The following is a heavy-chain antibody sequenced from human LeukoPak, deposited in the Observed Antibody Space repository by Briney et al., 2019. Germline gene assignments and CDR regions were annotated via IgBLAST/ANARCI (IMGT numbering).Heavy chain of an antibody. J-gene: IGHJ2*01. CDR1: GFSFSSHG. D-gene: IGHD5-24*01. CDR3: AREERDGYNYYWYFDL. V-gene: IGHV3-23*01. CDR2: IIGGAGGT. Sequence: PGGSLRLSCAASGFSFSSHGMSWVRQAPGKGLEWVSGIIGGAGGTYYADSVKGRFTISRDNAKNSLYLQMSSLRAEDTAVYYCAREERDGYNYYWYFDLWGRGTLVTVSS.